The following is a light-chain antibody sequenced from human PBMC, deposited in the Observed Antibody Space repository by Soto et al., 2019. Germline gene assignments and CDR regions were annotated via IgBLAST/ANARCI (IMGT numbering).Light chain of an antibody. Sequence: EIVLTQSPANLSVSPGERATLSCRASQSVSSKLAWYQEKPGQAPRLLIYGASTRATGIAARFSGSGSGTEFTLTICSLQSEDFAVYYCQQYNSWPPYTFGQGTRLEIK. CDR1: QSVSSK. V-gene: IGKV3-15*01. CDR3: QQYNSWPPYT. CDR2: GAS. J-gene: IGKJ2*01.